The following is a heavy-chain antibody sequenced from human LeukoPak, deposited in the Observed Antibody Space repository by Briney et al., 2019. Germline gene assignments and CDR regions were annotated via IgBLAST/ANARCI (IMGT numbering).Heavy chain of an antibody. Sequence: GGSLRLSCAASGFTFSSYPMTWVRQAPGEGLECVSTISGSGDTSFYADSVKGRFTISRDSSRNTLYLQMNSLTAEDTTVYYCVKAPLRGYYFWSGLSSFDCWGQGTLVTVSS. CDR1: GFTFSSYP. J-gene: IGHJ4*02. D-gene: IGHD3-3*01. V-gene: IGHV3-23*01. CDR3: VKAPLRGYYFWSGLSSFDC. CDR2: ISGSGDTS.